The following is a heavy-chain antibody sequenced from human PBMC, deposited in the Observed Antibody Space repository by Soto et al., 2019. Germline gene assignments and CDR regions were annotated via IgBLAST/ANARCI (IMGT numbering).Heavy chain of an antibody. J-gene: IGHJ2*01. D-gene: IGHD4-17*01. CDR3: ASQTPPICGDKRYFDL. CDR1: GGTFSSYT. V-gene: IGHV1-69*02. Sequence: QVQLVQSGAEVKKPGSSVKVSCKASGGTFSSYTISWVRQAPGQGLEWMGRIIPILGIANYAQKFQGRVTITAEKSTSRDYMELSSLRSRDTAVYYCASQTPPICGDKRYFDLWGRGTLVTVS. CDR2: IIPILGIA.